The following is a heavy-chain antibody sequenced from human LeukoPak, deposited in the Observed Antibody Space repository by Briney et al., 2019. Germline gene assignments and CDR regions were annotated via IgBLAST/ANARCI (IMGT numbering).Heavy chain of an antibody. CDR3: ARRAGGYSHPYDY. CDR2: INWNSGSK. V-gene: IGHV3-9*01. Sequence: GGSLRLSCAASGFTFDDYAIHWVRQAPGKGLEWVSGINWNSGSKHYADSVKGRFTISRDNAKNSLYLQMNSLRAEDTAVYYCARRAGGYSHPYDYWGQGTLVTVSS. D-gene: IGHD4-23*01. CDR1: GFTFDDYA. J-gene: IGHJ4*02.